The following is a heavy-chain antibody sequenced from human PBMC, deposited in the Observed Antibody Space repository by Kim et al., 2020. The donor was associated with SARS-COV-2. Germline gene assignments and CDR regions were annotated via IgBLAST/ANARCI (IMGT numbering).Heavy chain of an antibody. CDR2: IYHTGNA. CDR3: ARHPFDGSTALDN. V-gene: IGHV4-4*02. Sequence: SETLSLTCAVSGGSITSRYWWTWVRQSPGSVLEWIGKIYHTGNANYNPSLKSRVTMSVDKSKNHFSLSLSSVTAADTAVYYCARHPFDGSTALDNWGQGTLVTVSS. J-gene: IGHJ4*02. D-gene: IGHD6-13*01. CDR1: GGSITSRYW.